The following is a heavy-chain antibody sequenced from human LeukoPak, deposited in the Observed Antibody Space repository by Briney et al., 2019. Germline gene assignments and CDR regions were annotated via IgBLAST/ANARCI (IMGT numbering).Heavy chain of an antibody. CDR1: GYTFTGYY. D-gene: IGHD1-7*01. Sequence: ASVKVSCKASGYTFTGYYMHWVRQAPGQGLEWMGWINPNSGGTNYAQKFQGRVTKTRDTSISTAYMELSRLRSDDTAVYYCAREAGTTSYYFDYWGQGTLVTVSS. CDR2: INPNSGGT. CDR3: AREAGTTSYYFDY. V-gene: IGHV1-2*02. J-gene: IGHJ4*02.